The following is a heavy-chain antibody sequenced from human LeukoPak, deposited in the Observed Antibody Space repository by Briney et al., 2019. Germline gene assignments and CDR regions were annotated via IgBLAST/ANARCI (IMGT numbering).Heavy chain of an antibody. J-gene: IGHJ4*02. D-gene: IGHD3-22*01. CDR3: AKSPIVQDPDY. Sequence: GGSLRLSCVASGFAFSSYWMSWVRQAPGKGLEWVSAISGSGGSTYYADSVKGRFTISRDNSKNTLYLQMNSLRAEDTAVYYCAKSPIVQDPDYWGQGTLVTVSS. V-gene: IGHV3-23*01. CDR1: GFAFSSYW. CDR2: ISGSGGST.